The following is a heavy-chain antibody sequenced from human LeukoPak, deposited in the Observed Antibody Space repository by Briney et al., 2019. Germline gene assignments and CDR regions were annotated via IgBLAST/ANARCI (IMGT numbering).Heavy chain of an antibody. D-gene: IGHD5-18*01. J-gene: IGHJ4*02. V-gene: IGHV1-8*01. CDR1: GYTFTSYD. CDR2: MNPNSGNT. Sequence: ASVKVSCKASGYTFTSYDINWVRQATGQELEWMGWMNPNSGNTGYAQKFQGRVTMTRNTSISTAYMELSSLRSEDTAVYYCARGRIQLWSRYYYFDYWGQGTLVTVSS. CDR3: ARGRIQLWSRYYYFDY.